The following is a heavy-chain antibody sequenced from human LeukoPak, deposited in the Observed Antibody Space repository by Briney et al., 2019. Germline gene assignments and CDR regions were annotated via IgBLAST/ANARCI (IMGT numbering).Heavy chain of an antibody. CDR2: IIPIFGTA. V-gene: IGHV1-69*05. J-gene: IGHJ5*02. Sequence: GASVKVSCKASGGTFSSYAISWVRQAPGQGLEWMGGIIPIFGTANYAQKFQGRVTITTDESTSTAYMELSSLRSEDTAVYYCARGAIFGVALSNGWFDPWGQGTLVTVSS. D-gene: IGHD3-3*01. CDR1: GGTFSSYA. CDR3: ARGAIFGVALSNGWFDP.